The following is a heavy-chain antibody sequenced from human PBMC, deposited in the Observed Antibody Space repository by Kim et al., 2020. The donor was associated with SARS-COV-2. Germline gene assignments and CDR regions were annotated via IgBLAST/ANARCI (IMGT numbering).Heavy chain of an antibody. Sequence: GGSLRLSCAASGFTVSSNYMSWVRQAPGKGLEWVSVIYSGGSTYYADSVKGRFTISRDNSKNTQYLKMNSLRAEDTAVYYCAVYSGYGAVAFDIWGQGTIVTVSS. D-gene: IGHD5-12*01. J-gene: IGHJ3*02. CDR3: AVYSGYGAVAFDI. V-gene: IGHV3-53*01. CDR2: IYSGGST. CDR1: GFTVSSNY.